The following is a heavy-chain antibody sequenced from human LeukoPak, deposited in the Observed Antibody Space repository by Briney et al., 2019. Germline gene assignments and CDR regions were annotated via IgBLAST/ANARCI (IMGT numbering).Heavy chain of an antibody. CDR2: IYSGGST. V-gene: IGHV3-66*02. CDR3: ARANTPLTTSCPFDY. CDR1: GFTVSSNY. Sequence: GGSLRLSCAASGFTVSSNYMSWVRQAPGKGLEWVSVIYSGGSTYYADSVKGRFTISRDNSKNTLYLQMNSLRAEDTAVYYCARANTPLTTSCPFDYWGQGTLVTVSS. D-gene: IGHD2-2*01. J-gene: IGHJ4*02.